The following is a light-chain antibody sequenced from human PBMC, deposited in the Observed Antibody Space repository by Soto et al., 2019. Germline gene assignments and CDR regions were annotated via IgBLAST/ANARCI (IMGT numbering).Light chain of an antibody. Sequence: EIVMTQSPATLSVSPGERATLSCRASQSVSDNLAWYQQRPGQAPRLLLYGASIRATGIPARISGSGSGTEFPLTISSLQSEDFAVYSCQQYNNWPLTFGGGTKVETK. CDR1: QSVSDN. CDR2: GAS. CDR3: QQYNNWPLT. V-gene: IGKV3-15*01. J-gene: IGKJ4*01.